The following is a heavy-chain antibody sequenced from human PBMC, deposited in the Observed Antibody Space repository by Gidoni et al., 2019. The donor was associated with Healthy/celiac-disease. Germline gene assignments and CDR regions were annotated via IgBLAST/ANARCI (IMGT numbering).Heavy chain of an antibody. Sequence: QVQLVQSGAEVKKPGSSVKVSCKASGGTFSSYAISWVRQAPGQGLEWMGRIIPILGIANYAQKFQGRVTITADKSTSTAYMELSSLRSEDTAVYYCARSWCTNGVCYTSWFDPWGQGTLVTVSS. CDR3: ARSWCTNGVCYTSWFDP. CDR1: GGTFSSYA. CDR2: IIPILGIA. J-gene: IGHJ5*02. D-gene: IGHD2-8*01. V-gene: IGHV1-69*04.